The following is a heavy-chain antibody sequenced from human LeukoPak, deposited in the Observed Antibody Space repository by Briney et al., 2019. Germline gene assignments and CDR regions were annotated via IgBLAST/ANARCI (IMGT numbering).Heavy chain of an antibody. J-gene: IGHJ4*02. CDR2: INPSGGST. D-gene: IGHD3-22*01. CDR1: GYTFTSYY. Sequence: ASVKVSCKASGYTFTSYYMHWVRQAPGQGLEWMGIINPSGGSTSCAQKFQGRVTMTRDTSTSTVYMELSSLRSEDTAVYYCARSYDSSGYRRLGFDYWGQGTLVTVSS. V-gene: IGHV1-46*01. CDR3: ARSYDSSGYRRLGFDY.